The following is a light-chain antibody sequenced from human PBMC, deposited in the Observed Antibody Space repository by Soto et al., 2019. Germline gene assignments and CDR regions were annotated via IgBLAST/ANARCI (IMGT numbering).Light chain of an antibody. Sequence: DIPMTQSPPSLSASVGDRVTMTCRASQDIRNFVAWYQQKPGKAPKLLIYAASTLQSGVPSRFSGSGSGTDFTLTINSLQPVDVATYSCPKYSSVPVFGPGTKVEIK. CDR2: AAS. CDR3: PKYSSVPV. CDR1: QDIRNF. J-gene: IGKJ3*01. V-gene: IGKV1-27*01.